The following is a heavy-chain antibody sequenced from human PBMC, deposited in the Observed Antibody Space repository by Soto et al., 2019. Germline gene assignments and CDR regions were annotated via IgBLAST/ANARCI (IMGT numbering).Heavy chain of an antibody. CDR3: ARGLLDYGYWFDP. D-gene: IGHD3-10*01. CDR2: INHSGST. V-gene: IGHV4-34*01. Sequence: SETLSLTCAVYGGSFSGYYWSWIRQPPGKGLEWIGEINHSGSTNYNPSLKSRVTISVDTSKNQFSLKLSSVTAADTAVYYCARGLLDYGYWFDPWGQGTLVTVSS. CDR1: GGSFSGYY. J-gene: IGHJ5*02.